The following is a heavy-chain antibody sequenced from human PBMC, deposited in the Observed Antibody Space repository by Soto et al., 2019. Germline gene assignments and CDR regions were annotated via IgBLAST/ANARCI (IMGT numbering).Heavy chain of an antibody. CDR2: IGGSGDTT. CDR1: GFTFSFYA. J-gene: IGHJ3*01. D-gene: IGHD2-2*01. V-gene: IGHV3-23*01. CDR3: AKDGPDSSDAFDV. Sequence: EVKLLESGGGLVQPGGSLRLSCAASGFTFSFYAMSWVRQAPGKGLEWVSGIGGSGDTTYYADSVKGRFTISRDNSKNTLQLQMSSLRGDDTAIYYCAKDGPDSSDAFDVWGQGTKVTVSS.